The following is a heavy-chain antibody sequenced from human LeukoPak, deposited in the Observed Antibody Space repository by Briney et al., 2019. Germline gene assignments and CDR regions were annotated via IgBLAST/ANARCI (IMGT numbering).Heavy chain of an antibody. CDR1: GFTFNSYA. CDR2: ISYDGSIN. J-gene: IGHJ4*02. CDR3: ARDRRYCSGGSCYFDYFFHY. D-gene: IGHD2-15*01. V-gene: IGHV3-30*04. Sequence: PGRSLRLSCAASGFTFNSYAVHWVRQAPGKGLEWVAVISYDGSINFYSASVKGRFTISRDNSKNTLYLQMNSLRADDTALYFCARDRRYCSGGSCYFDYFFHYWGQGTLVTVSS.